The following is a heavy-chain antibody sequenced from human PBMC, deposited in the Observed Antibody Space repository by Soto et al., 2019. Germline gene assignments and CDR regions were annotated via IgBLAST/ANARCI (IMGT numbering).Heavy chain of an antibody. J-gene: IGHJ6*02. Sequence: SETLSLTCAVYGGSFSGYYWSWIRQPPGKGLEWIGEINHSGSTNYNPSLKSRVTISVDTSKNQFSLKLSSVTAADTAVYYCAMQAAEGMDVWGQGTTVTVSS. CDR1: GGSFSGYY. CDR2: INHSGST. CDR3: AMQAAEGMDV. V-gene: IGHV4-34*01. D-gene: IGHD6-13*01.